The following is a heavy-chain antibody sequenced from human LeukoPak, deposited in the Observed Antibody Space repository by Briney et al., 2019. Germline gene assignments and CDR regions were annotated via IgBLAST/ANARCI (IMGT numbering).Heavy chain of an antibody. CDR2: ISYDGSNK. CDR1: GFTFSSYG. J-gene: IGHJ4*02. Sequence: PGGSLRLSCVASGFTFSSYGMHWVRQAPGKGLEWVAVISYDGSNKYYADSVKGRFTISRDNSKNTLYLQMNSLRAEDTAVYYCAKGQDSSGYYRLDYWGQGTLVTVSS. D-gene: IGHD3-22*01. V-gene: IGHV3-30*18. CDR3: AKGQDSSGYYRLDY.